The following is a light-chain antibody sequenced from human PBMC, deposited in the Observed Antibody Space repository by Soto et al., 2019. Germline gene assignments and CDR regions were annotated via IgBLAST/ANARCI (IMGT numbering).Light chain of an antibody. V-gene: IGKV1-39*01. CDR3: SQSYIPPPA. CDR2: TTS. J-gene: IGKJ2*01. Sequence: DVQMTQSPSSLSASVGDRVTITCRASQNIDIYLNWYQQKPGRPPTLLIYTTSRLQRWVPTRFSGSGSGTDFTLTISNLQPEDFATYSGSQSYIPPPAFGQGTKVGIK. CDR1: QNIDIY.